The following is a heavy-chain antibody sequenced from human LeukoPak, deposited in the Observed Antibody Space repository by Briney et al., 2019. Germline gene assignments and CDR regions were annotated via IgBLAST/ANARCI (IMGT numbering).Heavy chain of an antibody. D-gene: IGHD4-23*01. CDR2: INPNSGGT. J-gene: IGHJ2*01. Sequence: ASVKVSCKASGYTFTRYYMHWVRQAPGQGREWMGWINPNSGGTNYAQKFQGRVTMTRDTPISTAYMELSRLRSDDTAVYYCARVRVGGNSDWYFDLRGRGTLGTVS. V-gene: IGHV1-2*02. CDR3: ARVRVGGNSDWYFDL. CDR1: GYTFTRYY.